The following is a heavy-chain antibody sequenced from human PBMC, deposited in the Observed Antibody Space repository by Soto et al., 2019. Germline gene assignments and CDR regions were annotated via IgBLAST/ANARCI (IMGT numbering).Heavy chain of an antibody. J-gene: IGHJ6*03. V-gene: IGHV3-73*01. CDR1: GFTFSGSA. CDR2: IRSKANSYAT. D-gene: IGHD3-9*01. CDR3: TRGGIYVILTGYYYYYYMDV. Sequence: GGSLRLSCAASGFTFSGSAMHWVRQASGKGLEWVGRIRSKANSYATAYAASVKGRFTISRDDSKNTAYLQMNSLKTEDTAVYYCTRGGIYVILTGYYYYYYMDVWGKGITVNVSS.